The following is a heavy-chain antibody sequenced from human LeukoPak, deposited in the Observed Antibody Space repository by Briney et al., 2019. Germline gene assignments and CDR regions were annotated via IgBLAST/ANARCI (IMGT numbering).Heavy chain of an antibody. CDR1: GYTFTSYD. CDR3: ASVVVTGFFGGDY. Sequence: ASVKVSCKASGYTFTSYDINWVRQATGQGLEWMGWMNPNSGNTGYAQKFQGRVTTTRNTSISTAYMELSSLRSEDTAVYYCASVVVTGFFGGDYWGQGTLVTVSS. V-gene: IGHV1-8*01. CDR2: MNPNSGNT. J-gene: IGHJ4*02. D-gene: IGHD2-21*02.